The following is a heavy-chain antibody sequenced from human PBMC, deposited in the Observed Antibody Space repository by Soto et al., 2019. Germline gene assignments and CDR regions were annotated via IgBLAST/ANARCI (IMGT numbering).Heavy chain of an antibody. J-gene: IGHJ6*02. CDR2: IYYSGST. CDR1: GGSISSSSYY. D-gene: IGHD3-3*01. CDR3: ARQEYYDFWSGYYEYYYGMNV. Sequence: PSETLSLTCTVSGGSISSSSYYWGWIRQPPGKGLEWIGSIYYSGSTYYNPSLKSRVTISVDTSKNQFSLKLSSVTAADTAVYYCARQEYYDFWSGYYEYYYGMNVWGQGTTVT. V-gene: IGHV4-39*01.